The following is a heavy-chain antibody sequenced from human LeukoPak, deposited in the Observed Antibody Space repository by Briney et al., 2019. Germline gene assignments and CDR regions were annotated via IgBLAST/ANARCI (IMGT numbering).Heavy chain of an antibody. CDR3: ARGVATNRYYFDY. CDR2: VNTDNDNT. D-gene: IGHD5-12*01. V-gene: IGHV1-3*04. CDR1: GYSFTTYA. Sequence: GASVKVSCKTSGYSFTTYAIHWVRQAPGQRLEWMGWVNTDNDNTKYSQKFQGRVTITRDASASTAYMELSSLRSEDTAVYSCARGVATNRYYFDYWGQGTLVTVSS. J-gene: IGHJ4*02.